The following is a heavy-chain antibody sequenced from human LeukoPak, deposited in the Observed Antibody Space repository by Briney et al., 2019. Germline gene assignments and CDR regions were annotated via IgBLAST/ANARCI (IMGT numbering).Heavy chain of an antibody. J-gene: IGHJ4*02. D-gene: IGHD2-15*01. CDR3: AKSGVLAAIGEYFDY. V-gene: IGHV3-23*01. CDR1: GFTFSDA. Sequence: GGSLRLSCAASGFTFSDAWMSWVRQAPGKGLEWVSVISGTGGRTYYADSVKGRFTISRDNSKNTLYLQMNSLRAEDTAVYYCAKSGVLAAIGEYFDYWGQGTLVTASS. CDR2: ISGTGGRT.